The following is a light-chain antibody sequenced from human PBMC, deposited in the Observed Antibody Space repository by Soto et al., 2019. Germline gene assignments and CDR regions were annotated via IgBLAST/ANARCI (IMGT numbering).Light chain of an antibody. CDR2: KAS. V-gene: IGKV1-5*03. J-gene: IGKJ1*01. CDR3: QQYNIYTWT. CDR1: QNINSW. Sequence: DIQMTQSPSTLSASVGDRVTITCRASQNINSWLAWYQQKPGKAPKVLIYKASNLESGVPSRFSGSGSGTDFTLTISSLQPDDSATYYCQQYNIYTWTFGQGTKVEMK.